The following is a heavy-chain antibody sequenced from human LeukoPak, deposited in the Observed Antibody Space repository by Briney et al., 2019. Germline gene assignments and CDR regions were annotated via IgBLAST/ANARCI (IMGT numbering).Heavy chain of an antibody. CDR3: ARGLPLRAMVEGPNYFDY. CDR2: INNSGST. V-gene: IGHV4-34*01. J-gene: IGHJ4*02. D-gene: IGHD5-18*01. CDR1: GGSFSGYY. Sequence: SETLSLTCAVYGGSFSGYYWSWIRQPPGKGLEWIGEINNSGSTNYNPSLKSRVTISVDTSKNQFSLKLSSVTAADTAVYYCARGLPLRAMVEGPNYFDYWGQGTLVTVSS.